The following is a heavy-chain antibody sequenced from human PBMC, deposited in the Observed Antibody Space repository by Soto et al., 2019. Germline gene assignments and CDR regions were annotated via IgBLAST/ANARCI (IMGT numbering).Heavy chain of an antibody. D-gene: IGHD2-8*01. Sequence: GGSLRLSCEATGFTFSSHEMNWIRQTPGKRLEWIAKISGSESTINYADSVKGRFTISRDNVQRTLHLQMDSLRVEDTSVYYCARGGVYWGRGTLVTVSS. CDR1: GFTFSSHE. J-gene: IGHJ1*01. CDR2: ISGSESTI. CDR3: ARGGVY. V-gene: IGHV3-48*03.